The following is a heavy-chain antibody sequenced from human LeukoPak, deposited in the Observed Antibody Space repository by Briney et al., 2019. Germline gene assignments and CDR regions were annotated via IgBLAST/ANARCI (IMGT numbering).Heavy chain of an antibody. V-gene: IGHV4-34*01. CDR2: INHSGST. CDR1: GGSFSGYY. CDR3: ARGRVGATVISK. Sequence: SETLSHTCAVYGGSFSGYYWSWIRQPPGKGLEWIGEINHSGSTNYNPSLKSRVTISVDTSKNQFSLKLSSVTAADTAVYYCARGRVGATVISKWGQGTLVTVSS. D-gene: IGHD1-26*01. J-gene: IGHJ4*02.